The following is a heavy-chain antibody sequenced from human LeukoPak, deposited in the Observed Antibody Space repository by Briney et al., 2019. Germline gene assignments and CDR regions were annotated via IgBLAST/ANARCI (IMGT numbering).Heavy chain of an antibody. CDR3: ARRGSYSIHDC. J-gene: IGHJ4*02. CDR1: GFTFRSYW. V-gene: IGHV3-7*03. CDR2: INQDGSEK. D-gene: IGHD2-15*01. Sequence: TGGSLRLSCAASGFTFRSYWMSWVRQAPGKGLEWVANINQDGSEKNFVDSVKGRFSISRDNAENSLYLQMNSLRAEDTAVYYCARRGSYSIHDCWGQGTLVTVSS.